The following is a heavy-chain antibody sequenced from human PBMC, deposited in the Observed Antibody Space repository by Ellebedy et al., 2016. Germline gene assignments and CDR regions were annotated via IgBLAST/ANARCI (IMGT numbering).Heavy chain of an antibody. CDR3: AREDTMVRGVITLRGYYGMDV. CDR2: INPNSGGT. CDR1: GGTFNNYA. J-gene: IGHJ6*02. V-gene: IGHV1-2*04. Sequence: ASVKVSCKASGGTFNNYAISWVRQAPGQGLEWMGRINPNSGGTNYAQKFQGWVTMTRDTSISTAYMELSRLRSDDTAVYYCAREDTMVRGVITLRGYYGMDVWGQGTTVTVSS. D-gene: IGHD3-10*01.